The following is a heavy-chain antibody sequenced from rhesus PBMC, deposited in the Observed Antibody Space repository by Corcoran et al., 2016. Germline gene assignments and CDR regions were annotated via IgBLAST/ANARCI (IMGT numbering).Heavy chain of an antibody. J-gene: IGHJ4*01. D-gene: IGHD5-24*01. V-gene: IGHV1-111*02. CDR2: VDLEDGET. CDR1: GYTFTDYY. Sequence: EVQLVQSGAEVKKPGASVKISCKASGYTFTDYYLHWVRQAPGKGLEWMGRVDLEDGETITAQKFQDKVTITADTSTDTAYMELSRLRSEDTAVYYCATEWADTAGTVLYYWGQGVLVTVSS. CDR3: ATEWADTAGTVLYY.